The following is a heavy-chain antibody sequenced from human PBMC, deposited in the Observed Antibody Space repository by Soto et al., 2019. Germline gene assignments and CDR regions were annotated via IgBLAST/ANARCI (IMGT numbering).Heavy chain of an antibody. CDR2: IRSKVNTYAT. D-gene: IGHD5-18*01. J-gene: IGHJ4*02. CDR3: TRRRDWTAMDPLDY. Sequence: EVQLVESGGGLVQPGGSLKLSCAASGFTFSDSAMHWVRQASGKGLEWVGRIRSKVNTYATIYAASVKGRFTISRDDSMNKAYLQMNSLKTEDTAVYYCTRRRDWTAMDPLDYWGQGTLVTVSS. CDR1: GFTFSDSA. V-gene: IGHV3-73*02.